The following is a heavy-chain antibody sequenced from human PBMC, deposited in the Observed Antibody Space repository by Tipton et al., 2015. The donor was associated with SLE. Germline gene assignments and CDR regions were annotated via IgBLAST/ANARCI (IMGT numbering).Heavy chain of an antibody. CDR3: ARFHLKSYYEFDS. V-gene: IGHV4-31*02. CDR2: IYYSGST. J-gene: IGHJ5*01. D-gene: IGHD1-26*01. CDR1: GGSISSCGYS. Sequence: LRLSCTVSGGSISSCGYSWSWIRQPPGKGLEWIRYIYYSGSTYYNPSLKSRVTISVDTSKNQFSLKLSSVTAADTAVYYCARFHLKSYYEFDSWGQGTLVTVSS.